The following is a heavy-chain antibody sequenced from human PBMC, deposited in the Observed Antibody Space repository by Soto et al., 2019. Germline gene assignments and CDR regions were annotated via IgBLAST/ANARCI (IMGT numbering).Heavy chain of an antibody. Sequence: EASVKVSCKASGYTFTSYDINWVRQATGQGLEWMGWMNPNSGNTGYAQKFQGRVTMTRNTSISTAYMELSSLRSEDTAVYYCARLGLGSNYDYYYYYMDVWGKGTTVTVSS. V-gene: IGHV1-8*01. J-gene: IGHJ6*03. CDR2: MNPNSGNT. CDR1: GYTFTSYD. CDR3: ARLGLGSNYDYYYYYMDV. D-gene: IGHD4-4*01.